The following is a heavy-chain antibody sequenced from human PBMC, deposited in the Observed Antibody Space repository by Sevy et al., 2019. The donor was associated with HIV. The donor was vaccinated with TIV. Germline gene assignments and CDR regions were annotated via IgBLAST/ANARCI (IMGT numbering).Heavy chain of an antibody. CDR2: ISSSSSSI. D-gene: IGHD2-15*01. V-gene: IGHV3-21*01. CDR1: GFTFSSYN. Sequence: GGSLRLSCAASGFTFSSYNMNWVRQAPGKGLERVSSISSSSSSIYYADSVRGRFTISRDNAKNSLYLQMNSLRAEDTALYYCARVVAYCTGGTCFPGYYYGMDVWGQGTTVTVSS. CDR3: ARVVAYCTGGTCFPGYYYGMDV. J-gene: IGHJ6*02.